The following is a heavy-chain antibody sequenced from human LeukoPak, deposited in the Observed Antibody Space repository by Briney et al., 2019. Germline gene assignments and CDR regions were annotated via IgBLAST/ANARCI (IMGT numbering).Heavy chain of an antibody. CDR1: GYIFTDYA. J-gene: IGHJ6*03. CDR2: MNGGNGNT. CDR3: ARGRGTSGSNRDFYYYYYMDV. Sequence: ASVKVSCKASGYIFTDYAIHWLRQAPGRRPEWMGWMNGGNGNTKYSQKFQGRITLIRDTSAATAYMELSSLRHDDLAVHYCARGRGTSGSNRDFYYYYYMDVWGKGTTVTVSS. D-gene: IGHD2-15*01. V-gene: IGHV1-3*01.